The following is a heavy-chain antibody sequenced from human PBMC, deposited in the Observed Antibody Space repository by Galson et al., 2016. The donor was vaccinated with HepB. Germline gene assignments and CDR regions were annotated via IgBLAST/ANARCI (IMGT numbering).Heavy chain of an antibody. CDR2: INHSGGT. Sequence: SETLSLTCAVYGGSFSGHYWTWIRQPPGKGLEWIGEINHSGGTNYKPSLKSRVTMSVDTSKNQFSLEMTSVTAADTAVYYCARLGFGWSKTRYYSYGLDVWGQGTTVTVSS. J-gene: IGHJ6*02. D-gene: IGHD6-19*01. CDR3: ARLGFGWSKTRYYSYGLDV. V-gene: IGHV4-34*01. CDR1: GGSFSGHY.